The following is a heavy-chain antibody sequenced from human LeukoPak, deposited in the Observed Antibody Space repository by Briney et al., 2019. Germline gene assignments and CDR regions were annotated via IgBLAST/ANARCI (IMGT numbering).Heavy chain of an antibody. CDR2: TKSKTDGGTT. CDR3: TTVQSYHYDSSGYYIIDY. J-gene: IGHJ4*02. CDR1: GFTFRNAW. Sequence: PGGSLRLSCAASGFTFRNAWMSWVRQAPGKGLEWVGRTKSKTDGGTTDYAAPVKGRFTISRDDSKNSLYLQMNSLKTEDTAVYYCTTVQSYHYDSSGYYIIDYWGQGTLVTVSS. V-gene: IGHV3-15*01. D-gene: IGHD3-22*01.